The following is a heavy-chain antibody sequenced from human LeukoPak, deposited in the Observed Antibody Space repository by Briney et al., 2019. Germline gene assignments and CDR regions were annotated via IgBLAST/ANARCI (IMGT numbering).Heavy chain of an antibody. V-gene: IGHV4-39*07. CDR1: GFTFSSYA. CDR2: IYYSGRT. D-gene: IGHD3-16*01. CDR3: AREKIGTGTVLGKDYYYMDV. J-gene: IGHJ6*03. Sequence: GSLRLSCAASGFTFSSYAMSWVRQAPGKGLEWIGSIYYSGRTYYNPSLKSRVTISVDTSKNQFSLKLRSVTAADTAMYYCAREKIGTGTVLGKDYYYMDVWGKGTTATVSS.